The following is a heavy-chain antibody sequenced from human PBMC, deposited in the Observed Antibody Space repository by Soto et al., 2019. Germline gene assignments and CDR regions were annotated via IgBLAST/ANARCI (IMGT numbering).Heavy chain of an antibody. Sequence: PGGSLRLSCVASGFTFSGYYMSWIRQAPGKGLEWVSYITSSGSTIYYADSVKGRFTISRDNAKNSLYLQMNSLRAEDTAVYYCARELYYYDSSGYYYGGTFDYWXQGTLVTVSS. V-gene: IGHV3-11*01. CDR2: ITSSGSTI. J-gene: IGHJ4*02. CDR1: GFTFSGYY. CDR3: ARELYYYDSSGYYYGGTFDY. D-gene: IGHD3-22*01.